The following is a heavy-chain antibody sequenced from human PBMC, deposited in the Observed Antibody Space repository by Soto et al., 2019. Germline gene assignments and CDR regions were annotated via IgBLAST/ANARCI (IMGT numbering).Heavy chain of an antibody. V-gene: IGHV3-9*01. D-gene: IGHD5-12*01. J-gene: IGHJ6*03. Sequence: EVQLVESGGGLVQPGRSLRLSCAASGFTFDDYAMHWVRQAPGKGLEWVSGISWNSGSIGYADSVKGRFTISRDNAKNSLYLQMNSLRAEDTALYYCAKDSGYDLINPKYYYYYYMDVRGKGTTVTVSS. CDR1: GFTFDDYA. CDR2: ISWNSGSI. CDR3: AKDSGYDLINPKYYYYYYMDV.